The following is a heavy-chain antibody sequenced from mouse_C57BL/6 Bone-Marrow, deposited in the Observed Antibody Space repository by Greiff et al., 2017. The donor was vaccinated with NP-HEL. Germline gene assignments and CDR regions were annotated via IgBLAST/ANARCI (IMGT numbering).Heavy chain of an antibody. D-gene: IGHD1-1*01. CDR1: GYSFTDYN. CDR2: INPNYGTT. V-gene: IGHV1-39*01. J-gene: IGHJ1*03. Sequence: EVHLVESGPELVKPGASVKISCKASGYSFTDYNMNWVKQSNGKSLEWIGVINPNYGTTSYNQKFKGKATLTVDQSSSTAYMQLNSLTSEDSAVYYCARWGYYGSTFGYFDVWGTGTTVTVSS. CDR3: ARWGYYGSTFGYFDV.